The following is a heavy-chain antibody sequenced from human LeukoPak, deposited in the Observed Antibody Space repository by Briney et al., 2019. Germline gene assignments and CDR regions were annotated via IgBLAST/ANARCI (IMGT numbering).Heavy chain of an antibody. Sequence: GASVKVSCKASGYTFTGYYMHWVRQAPGQGLEWMGWINPNSGGTNYAQKFQGRVTMTRDTSISTAYMELSRLRSDDTAVYYCARSGYYSFGWFDPWGQGTLVTVSS. CDR1: GYTFTGYY. CDR3: ARSGYYSFGWFDP. CDR2: INPNSGGT. D-gene: IGHD3-3*01. V-gene: IGHV1-2*02. J-gene: IGHJ5*02.